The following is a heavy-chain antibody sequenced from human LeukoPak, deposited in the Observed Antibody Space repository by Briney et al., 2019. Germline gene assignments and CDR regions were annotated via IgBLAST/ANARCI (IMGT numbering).Heavy chain of an antibody. CDR3: AKYAVATRSWFDP. CDR2: ISGGGAGT. J-gene: IGHJ5*02. V-gene: IGHV3-23*01. CDR1: GFTFSSYA. Sequence: PGGSLRLSCAASGFTFSSYAMSWVRQAPGKGLEWVSTISGGGAGTYYADSVKGRSTISRDNSKNTLYLQMNSLRAEDTAVYYCAKYAVATRSWFDPWGQGTLVSVSS. D-gene: IGHD5-12*01.